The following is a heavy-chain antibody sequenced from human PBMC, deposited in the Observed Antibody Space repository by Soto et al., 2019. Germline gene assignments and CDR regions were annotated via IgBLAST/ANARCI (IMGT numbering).Heavy chain of an antibody. CDR3: AKDANYGSGSYYIRGGRYYYMDV. CDR1: GFTFSSYG. CDR2: ISYDGSNK. J-gene: IGHJ6*03. D-gene: IGHD3-10*01. V-gene: IGHV3-30*18. Sequence: GGSLRLSCAASGFTFSSYGMHWVRQAPGKGLEWVAVISYDGSNKYYADSVKGRFTISRDNSKNTLYLQMNSLRAEDTAVYYCAKDANYGSGSYYIRGGRYYYMDVWGKGTTVTVSS.